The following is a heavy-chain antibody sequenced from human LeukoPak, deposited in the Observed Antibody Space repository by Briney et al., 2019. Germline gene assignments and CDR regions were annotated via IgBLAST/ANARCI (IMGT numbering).Heavy chain of an antibody. Sequence: SVKVSCKASGGTFSSYAISWVRQAPGQGLEWMGGIIPIFGTANYAQKFQGRVTITTDESTSTAYMELSSLRSEDTAVYYCARGGAGYSGSSPNWFDYWGQGTLVTVSS. CDR3: ARGGAGYSGSSPNWFDY. CDR2: IIPIFGTA. CDR1: GGTFSSYA. D-gene: IGHD1-26*01. V-gene: IGHV1-69*05. J-gene: IGHJ4*02.